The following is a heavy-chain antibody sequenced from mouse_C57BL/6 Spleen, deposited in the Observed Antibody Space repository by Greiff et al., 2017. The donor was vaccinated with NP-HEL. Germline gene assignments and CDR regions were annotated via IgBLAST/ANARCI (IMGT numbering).Heavy chain of an antibody. CDR1: GYTFTSYW. D-gene: IGHD2-5*01. J-gene: IGHJ2*01. CDR2: IDPSDSYT. V-gene: IGHV1-59*01. CDR3: VRSKAYYSNYFDY. Sequence: QVQLQQPGAELVRPGTSVKLSCKASGYTFTSYWMHWVKQRPGQGLEWIGVIDPSDSYTNYNQKFKGKATLTVDTSSSTAYMQLSSLTSEDSAVYYCVRSKAYYSNYFDYWGQGTTLTVSS.